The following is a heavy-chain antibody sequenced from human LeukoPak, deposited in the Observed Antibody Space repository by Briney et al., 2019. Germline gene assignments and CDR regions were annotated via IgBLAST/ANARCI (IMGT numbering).Heavy chain of an antibody. CDR3: ARDCGGDCDAFDI. CDR1: GGSISSGGYS. CDR2: IYYSGST. Sequence: SQTLSLTCAVSGGSISSGGYSWSWIRQPPGKGLEWIGYIYYSGSTYYNPSLKSRVTISVDTSKNQFSLKLSSVTAADTAVYYCARDCGGDCDAFDIWGQGTMVTVSS. D-gene: IGHD2-21*02. V-gene: IGHV4-30-4*08. J-gene: IGHJ3*02.